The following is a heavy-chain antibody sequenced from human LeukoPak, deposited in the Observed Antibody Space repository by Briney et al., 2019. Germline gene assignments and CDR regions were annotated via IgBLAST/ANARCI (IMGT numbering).Heavy chain of an antibody. CDR1: GFTFRTYD. V-gene: IGHV3-13*01. D-gene: IGHD2-15*01. CDR3: TRDIAGSGTAMDV. CDR2: IGTTGDT. Sequence: PGGSLRLSCAASGFTFRTYDMHWVRQVSGEGLEWVATIGTTGDTYYAGSVKGRFTISREDGKNSLFLQMNSLRAGDTAVYYCTRDIAGSGTAMDVWGKGTTVTVSS. J-gene: IGHJ6*03.